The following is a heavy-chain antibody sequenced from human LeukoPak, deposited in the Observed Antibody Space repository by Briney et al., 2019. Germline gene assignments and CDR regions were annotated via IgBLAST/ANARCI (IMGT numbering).Heavy chain of an antibody. J-gene: IGHJ4*02. D-gene: IGHD5-18*01. CDR2: ISYDGSNK. CDR3: AKVPYNSYGFDY. Sequence: GGSLRLSCAASGFSLSNYGIHWLRQAPGKGLAWVAVISYDGSNKYYADSVKGRFTISRDNSKNTLYLQMNSLRAEDTAVYYCAKVPYNSYGFDYWGQGTLVTVSS. CDR1: GFSLSNYG. V-gene: IGHV3-30*12.